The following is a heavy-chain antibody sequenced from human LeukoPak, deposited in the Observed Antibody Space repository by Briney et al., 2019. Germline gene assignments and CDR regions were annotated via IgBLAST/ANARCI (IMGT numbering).Heavy chain of an antibody. CDR3: ARTNPVYGDYDY. V-gene: IGHV3-53*01. D-gene: IGHD4-17*01. CDR2: MFPDGRT. CDR1: GFSVNNNY. Sequence: GGSLRLSCAGSGFSVNNNYMSWVRQAPGKGLQWVSVMFPDGRTYYADSVKGRFTISRDLARNTLLLQMHSLRADDTAVHYCARTNPVYGDYDYWGQGTLVTVSS. J-gene: IGHJ4*02.